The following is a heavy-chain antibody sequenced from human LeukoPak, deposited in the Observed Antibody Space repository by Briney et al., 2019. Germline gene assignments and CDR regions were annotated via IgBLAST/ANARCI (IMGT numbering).Heavy chain of an antibody. CDR3: AREGLYSSSWFDY. V-gene: IGHV3-21*01. J-gene: IGHJ4*02. CDR2: ISSSSSYI. Sequence: GRSLRLSCAASGFTFSSYSMNWVRQAPGKGLEWVSSISSSSSYIYYADSVKGRFTISRDNAKNSLYLQMNSLRAEDTAVYYCAREGLYSSSWFDYWGQGTLVTVSS. D-gene: IGHD6-13*01. CDR1: GFTFSSYS.